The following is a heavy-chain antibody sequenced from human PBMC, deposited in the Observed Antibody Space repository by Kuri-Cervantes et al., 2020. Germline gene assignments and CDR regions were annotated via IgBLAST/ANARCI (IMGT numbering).Heavy chain of an antibody. D-gene: IGHD3-3*01. J-gene: IGHJ6*02. Sequence: LSLTCAASGFTFSSYGMHWVRQALGKGLEWVAVIWYDGSNKYYADSVKGRSTISRDNSKNTLYLQVNSLRAEDTAVYYCARGPDYDFWSGYHYGMDVWGQGTTVTVSS. V-gene: IGHV3-33*01. CDR3: ARGPDYDFWSGYHYGMDV. CDR1: GFTFSSYG. CDR2: IWYDGSNK.